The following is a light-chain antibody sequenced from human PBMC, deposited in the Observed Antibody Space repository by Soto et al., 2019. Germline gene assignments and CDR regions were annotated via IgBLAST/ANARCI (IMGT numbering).Light chain of an antibody. J-gene: IGKJ1*01. Sequence: DIQVTQSPSSLSASVGDRVTITCRASQDIGNDLGWYQQEPGKAPRRLIYSASNVQSGVPSRFSGSRSGTEFTLTISSLQPEDFVTYHCLQHKTFPWTFGQGPKVEMK. CDR3: LQHKTFPWT. CDR1: QDIGND. V-gene: IGKV1-17*01. CDR2: SAS.